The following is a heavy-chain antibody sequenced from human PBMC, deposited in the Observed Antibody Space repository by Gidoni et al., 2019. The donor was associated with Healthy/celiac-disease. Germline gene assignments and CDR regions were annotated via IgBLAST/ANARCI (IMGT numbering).Heavy chain of an antibody. D-gene: IGHD1-7*01. J-gene: IGHJ6*02. Sequence: EVQLLESGGGLVQPGGSLRLSCAAYGFTFSSYAMSWVRQAPGKGLESVSAISGIGGSTYYADYVKGRFTISRDNSKNTLYLQMNSLRAEDTAVYYCAKRRLELVKGSGIVDVWGQGTRVTVSS. CDR3: AKRRLELVKGSGIVDV. CDR2: ISGIGGST. CDR1: GFTFSSYA. V-gene: IGHV3-23*01.